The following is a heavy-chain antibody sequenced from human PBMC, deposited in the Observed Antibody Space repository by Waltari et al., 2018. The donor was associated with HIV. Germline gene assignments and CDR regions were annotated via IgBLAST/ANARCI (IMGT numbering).Heavy chain of an antibody. J-gene: IGHJ3*01. CDR1: GFTLSDED. CDR3: ARDRKSNSFTFDL. D-gene: IGHD4-4*01. V-gene: IGHV3-21*01. Sequence: EVQLVESGGGLVKPGGSLRVSCAASGFTLSDEDMNWVRQAPGKGLEWVASISRWSSYIYHAESVEGRFTISRDNAKNSLYLQMSSLRAEDTAVYYCARDRKSNSFTFDLWGRGTLVTVSS. CDR2: ISRWSSYI.